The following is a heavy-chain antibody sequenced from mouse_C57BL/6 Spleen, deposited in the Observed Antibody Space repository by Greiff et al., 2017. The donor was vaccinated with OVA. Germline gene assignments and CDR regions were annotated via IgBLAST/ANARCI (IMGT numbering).Heavy chain of an antibody. CDR2: INPNNGGT. CDR3: ARRNRDYYAMDY. V-gene: IGHV1-26*01. J-gene: IGHJ4*01. Sequence: EVQLQQSGPELVKPGASVKISCKASGYTFTDYYMNWVKQSHGKSLEWIGDINPNNGGTSYNQKFKGKATLTVDKSSSTVYLELSRLTSDDSAVYYCARRNRDYYAMDYWGQGTSVTVSS. CDR1: GYTFTDYY.